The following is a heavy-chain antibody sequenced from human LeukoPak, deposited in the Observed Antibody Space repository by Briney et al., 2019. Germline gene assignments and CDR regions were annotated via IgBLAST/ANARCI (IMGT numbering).Heavy chain of an antibody. Sequence: ASVKVSCKASGFTFSDYYIHWVRQAPGLGLEWMGWINPKSGATKYAQKFQGRVTVTRDTSITTAYMELSSLRSDDTAVYYCASDSNYGSDFWGQGTLVTVSS. V-gene: IGHV1-2*02. CDR2: INPKSGAT. CDR3: ASDSNYGSDF. D-gene: IGHD3-10*01. CDR1: GFTFSDYY. J-gene: IGHJ4*02.